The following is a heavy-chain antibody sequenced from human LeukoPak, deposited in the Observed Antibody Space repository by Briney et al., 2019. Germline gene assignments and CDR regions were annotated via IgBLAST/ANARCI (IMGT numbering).Heavy chain of an antibody. CDR2: INPNSGGT. Sequence: ASVKVSCKASGYTFTGYYMHWVRQAPGQGLEWMGWINPNSGGTNYAQKFQGRVTMTRDMSTSTVYMELSSLRSEDTAVYYCARVTTNDAFDIWGQGTMVTVSS. V-gene: IGHV1-2*02. CDR1: GYTFTGYY. D-gene: IGHD1-1*01. CDR3: ARVTTNDAFDI. J-gene: IGHJ3*02.